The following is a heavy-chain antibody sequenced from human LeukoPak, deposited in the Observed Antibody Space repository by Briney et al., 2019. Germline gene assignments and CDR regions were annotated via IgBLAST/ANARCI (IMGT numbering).Heavy chain of an antibody. D-gene: IGHD2-15*01. CDR3: ARQLRAGPYYYYYYMDV. Sequence: SETLSLTCTVSGGSISSSSYYWGWIRQPPGKGLEWIGSVYYSGSTYYNPSLKSRVTMSVDTSKNQFSLKLSSVTAADTAVYYCARQLRAGPYYYYYYMDVWGKGTTVTVSS. CDR2: VYYSGST. J-gene: IGHJ6*03. V-gene: IGHV4-39*01. CDR1: GGSISSSSYY.